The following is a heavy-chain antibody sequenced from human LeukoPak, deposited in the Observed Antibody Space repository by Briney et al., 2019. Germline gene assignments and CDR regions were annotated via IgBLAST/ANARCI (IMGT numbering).Heavy chain of an antibody. CDR2: IYYSGST. D-gene: IGHD3-10*01. CDR1: GGSISSYY. CDR3: ARDQYYYGSGSYIDY. Sequence: TSSETLSLTCTVPGGSISSYYWSWIRQPPGKGLEWIGYIYYSGSTNYNPSLKSRVTMSVDTSKNQFSLKLTSVIAADTAVYYCARDQYYYGSGSYIDYWGQGTLVTVSS. V-gene: IGHV4-59*12. J-gene: IGHJ4*02.